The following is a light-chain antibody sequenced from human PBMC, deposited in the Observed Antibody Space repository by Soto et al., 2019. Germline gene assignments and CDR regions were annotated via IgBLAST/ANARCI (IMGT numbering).Light chain of an antibody. CDR2: GAF. J-gene: IGKJ1*01. CDR1: QSVSSN. CDR3: QQYGSSPSWT. Sequence: EIVMTQSPVTLSVSPGERATLSCRASQSVSSNLAWYQQKPGQAPSLLIYGAFTRATGIPARFSGTGSGTDFTLTISRLEPEDFAVYYCQQYGSSPSWTFGQGTKVDIK. V-gene: IGKV3-20*01.